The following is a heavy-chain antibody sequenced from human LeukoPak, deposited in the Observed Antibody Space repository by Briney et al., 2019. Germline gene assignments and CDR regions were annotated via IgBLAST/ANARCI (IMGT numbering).Heavy chain of an antibody. CDR2: IYHSGST. V-gene: IGHV4-30-2*01. CDR3: ARASLHFDY. CDR1: GGSISSGGYS. Sequence: SETLSLTCAVSGGSISSGGYSWSWIRQPPGKGLEWIGYIYHSGSTYYNPSLKSRVTISVDTSKNQFSLKLSSVTAADTAVYYCARASLHFDYWGQGTLVTVSS. J-gene: IGHJ4*02.